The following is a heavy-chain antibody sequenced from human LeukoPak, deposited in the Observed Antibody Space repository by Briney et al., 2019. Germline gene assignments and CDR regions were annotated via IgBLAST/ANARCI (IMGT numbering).Heavy chain of an antibody. CDR1: GFTFSTYW. V-gene: IGHV3-74*01. CDR3: ARGGSPPEALGDTFDI. J-gene: IGHJ3*02. D-gene: IGHD1-26*01. CDR2: IYGDGSGT. Sequence: GGSLRLSCAASGFTFSTYWMYWVRHDQGKGLVRVSRIYGDGSGTINADSVKGRFTISRDNATNTLYLQMSSLRAEDTAVYYCARGGSPPEALGDTFDIWGQGTVVTVSS.